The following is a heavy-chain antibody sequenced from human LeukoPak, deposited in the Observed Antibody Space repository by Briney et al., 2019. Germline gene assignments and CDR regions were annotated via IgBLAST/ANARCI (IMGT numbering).Heavy chain of an antibody. V-gene: IGHV1-8*03. J-gene: IGHJ4*02. D-gene: IGHD6-19*01. CDR1: GYTFTSYD. Sequence: ASVKVSCKASGYTFTSYDINRVRQATGQGLEWMGWMNPNSGNTGHAQKFQGRVTITRNTSISTAYMELSSLRSEDTAVYYCARLAAVAGTGDYWGQGTLVTVSS. CDR2: MNPNSGNT. CDR3: ARLAAVAGTGDY.